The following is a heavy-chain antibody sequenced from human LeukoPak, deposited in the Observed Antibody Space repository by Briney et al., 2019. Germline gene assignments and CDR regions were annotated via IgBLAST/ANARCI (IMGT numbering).Heavy chain of an antibody. J-gene: IGHJ6*03. Sequence: PPETLSLTCTVSGGSISSYYWSWIRQPPGKGLEWIGYIYYSGSTNYNPSLKSRVTISVDTSKNQFSLKLSSVTAADTAVYYCARGGYDRYYYMDVWGKGTTVTVSS. CDR1: GGSISSYY. CDR2: IYYSGST. V-gene: IGHV4-59*01. D-gene: IGHD5-12*01. CDR3: ARGGYDRYYYMDV.